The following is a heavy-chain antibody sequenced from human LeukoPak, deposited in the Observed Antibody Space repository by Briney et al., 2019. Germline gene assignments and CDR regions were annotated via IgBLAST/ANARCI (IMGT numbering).Heavy chain of an antibody. CDR1: GFTFSSYS. D-gene: IGHD2-21*02. CDR2: ISSSSSYI. V-gene: IGHV3-21*01. J-gene: IGHJ3*02. Sequence: GGSQRLSCAASGFTFSSYSMNWVRQAPGKGLEWVSSISSSSSYIYYADSVKGRFTISRDNAKNSLYLQMNSLRAEDTAVYYCARDVRRVVTATRDAFDIWGQGTMVTVSS. CDR3: ARDVRRVVTATRDAFDI.